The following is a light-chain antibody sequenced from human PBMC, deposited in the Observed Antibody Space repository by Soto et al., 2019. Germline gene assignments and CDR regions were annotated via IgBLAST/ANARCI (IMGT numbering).Light chain of an antibody. Sequence: EVELTQSPGTLSLSPGERATLSCRASQSVTNFLAWYHQKSGQAPRVLIYGASTRATAIPDRFSGTGSGTNFNLTIDRLEPGDFGVYYCQQYIFSPRTFGQGTKVEIK. J-gene: IGKJ1*01. CDR2: GAS. V-gene: IGKV3-20*01. CDR3: QQYIFSPRT. CDR1: QSVTNF.